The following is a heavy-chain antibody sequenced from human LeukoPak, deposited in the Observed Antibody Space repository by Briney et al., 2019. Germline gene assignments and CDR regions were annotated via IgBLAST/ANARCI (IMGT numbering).Heavy chain of an antibody. CDR3: AKDLGDDYGDSGAFDI. CDR1: GFTFSSYG. Sequence: TGGSLRLSCAASGFTFSSYGMHWVRQAPGKGLEWVAVISYDGSNKYYADSVKGRFTISRDNSKNTLYLQMNSLRAEDTAVYYCAKDLGDDYGDSGAFDIWGQGTMVTVSS. J-gene: IGHJ3*02. D-gene: IGHD4-17*01. CDR2: ISYDGSNK. V-gene: IGHV3-30*18.